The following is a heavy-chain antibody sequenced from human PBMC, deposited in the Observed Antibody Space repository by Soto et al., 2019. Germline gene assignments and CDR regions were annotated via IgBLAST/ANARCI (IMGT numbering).Heavy chain of an antibody. CDR2: MFSNDEK. CDR1: GFSLSNARMG. CDR3: ARVDEAAGTTYGFDP. J-gene: IGHJ5*02. D-gene: IGHD6-13*01. Sequence: GPTLVNPTEALKLTCTVSGFSLSNARMGVSWIRQPQGKALEWLAHMFSNDEKSYSTSRKSRLTISKDTSKGQVVLTMTNMDPVDTATYNCARVDEAAGTTYGFDPWGQGTMVTVSS. V-gene: IGHV2-26*01.